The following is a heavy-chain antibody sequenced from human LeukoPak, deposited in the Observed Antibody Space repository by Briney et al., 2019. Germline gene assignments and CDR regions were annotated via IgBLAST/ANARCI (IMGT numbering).Heavy chain of an antibody. CDR1: GGSFSGYY. J-gene: IGHJ6*03. D-gene: IGHD2-2*01. CDR3: ARVLVVVPAATASYYYYMDV. CDR2: INHSGST. V-gene: IGHV4-34*01. Sequence: PSETLSLTCAVYGGSFSGYYWSWIRQPPGKGLEWIGEINHSGSTNYNPSLKSRVTISVDTSKNQFSLKLSSVTAADTAVYYCARVLVVVPAATASYYYYMDVWGKGTTVTVSS.